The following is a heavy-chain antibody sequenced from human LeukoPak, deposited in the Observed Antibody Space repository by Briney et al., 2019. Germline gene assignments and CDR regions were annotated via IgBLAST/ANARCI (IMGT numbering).Heavy chain of an antibody. J-gene: IGHJ5*02. V-gene: IGHV3-74*01. Sequence: PGGSLRLSCAASGFSFSVYWMHWVRQAPGKGPVWVSRIKTDGSITDYADSVKGRFTISRDNAKNSLYLQMNSLRAEDTAVYYCARNEFPTGWFDPWGQGTLVTVSS. CDR3: ARNEFPTGWFDP. D-gene: IGHD1-1*01. CDR2: IKTDGSIT. CDR1: GFSFSVYW.